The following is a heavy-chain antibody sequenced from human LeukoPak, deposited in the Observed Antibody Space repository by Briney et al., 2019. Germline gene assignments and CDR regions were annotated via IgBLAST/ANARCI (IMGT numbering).Heavy chain of an antibody. D-gene: IGHD3-22*01. Sequence: PGGSLRLSCAASGFTFSSYAMLWVRQAPGKGLEWVAVISYDGSNKYYADSVKGRFTISRDNSKNTLYLQMNSLRAEDTAVYYCARTTIVVVLYGMDVWGQGTTVTVSS. CDR3: ARTTIVVVLYGMDV. J-gene: IGHJ6*02. V-gene: IGHV3-30-3*01. CDR1: GFTFSSYA. CDR2: ISYDGSNK.